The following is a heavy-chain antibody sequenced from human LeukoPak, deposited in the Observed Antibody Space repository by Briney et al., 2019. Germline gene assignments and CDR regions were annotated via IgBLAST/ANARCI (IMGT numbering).Heavy chain of an antibody. Sequence: GASVKVSCKASGYTFTSYYMRWVRQAPGQGLEWMGIINPSGGSTSYAQKFQGRVTMTRDTSTSTVYMELSSLRSEDTAVYYCARDYDSSGYGTYYFDYWGQGTLVTVSS. J-gene: IGHJ4*02. CDR3: ARDYDSSGYGTYYFDY. CDR2: INPSGGST. D-gene: IGHD3-22*01. CDR1: GYTFTSYY. V-gene: IGHV1-46*01.